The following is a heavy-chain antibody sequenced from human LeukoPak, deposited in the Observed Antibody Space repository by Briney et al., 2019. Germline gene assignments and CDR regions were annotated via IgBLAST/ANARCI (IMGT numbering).Heavy chain of an antibody. J-gene: IGHJ4*01. D-gene: IGHD3-22*01. CDR2: IKEDGSDK. Sequence: PGGSLRLSCTASGFTFSSNWMSWVRQAPGKGLELVANIKEDGSDKYYVDSVKGRFTISRDNAKSSLFLQMVSLRGEDTAVYYCARDSPTGYYSYWGQGTLVTVPS. CDR3: ARDSPTGYYSY. V-gene: IGHV3-7*01. CDR1: GFTFSSNW.